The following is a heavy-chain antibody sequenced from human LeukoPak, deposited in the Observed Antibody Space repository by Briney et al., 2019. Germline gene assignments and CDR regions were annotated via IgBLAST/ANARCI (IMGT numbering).Heavy chain of an antibody. V-gene: IGHV4-31*03. CDR1: AGSISSGSYS. CDR3: ASVRPMTTVTTWWYSMDV. J-gene: IGHJ6*02. CDR2: IDVGGST. D-gene: IGHD4-17*01. Sequence: SQTLSLTCTVSAGSISSGSYSWSWIRQHPGQGLEWNGYIDVGGSTYYNPSLKSRLTISVDTYKNQFSLKLSSVTAADTAVYYCASVRPMTTVTTWWYSMDVWGQGTTVTVSS.